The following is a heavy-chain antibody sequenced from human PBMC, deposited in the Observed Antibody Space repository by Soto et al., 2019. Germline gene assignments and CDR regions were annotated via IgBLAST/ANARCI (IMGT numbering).Heavy chain of an antibody. CDR3: ARDLAGGVPAATWFAP. V-gene: IGHV4-31*03. CDR2: IYYSGST. J-gene: IGHJ5*02. CDR1: GGSISSGGYY. D-gene: IGHD2-2*01. Sequence: SETLSLTCTVSGGSISSGGYYWSWIRQHPGKGLEWIGYIYYSGSTYYNPSLKSRVTISVDTSKNQFSLKLSSVTAADTAVYYCARDLAGGVPAATWFAPWGQGTLVTVSS.